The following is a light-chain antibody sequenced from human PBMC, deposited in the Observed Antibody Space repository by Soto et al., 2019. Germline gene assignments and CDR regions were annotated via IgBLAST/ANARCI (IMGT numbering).Light chain of an antibody. CDR1: NIGSKS. CDR3: QVWDSSSDHVV. CDR2: YDS. Sequence: SSELTQPPSVSVAPGKTARITCGGNNIGSKSVHWYQQKPGQAPVLVIYYDSDGPSGIPERFSGSNSGNTATLTISRVEAGDEADYYCQVWDSSSDHVVFGGGTKLTVL. V-gene: IGLV3-21*04. J-gene: IGLJ2*01.